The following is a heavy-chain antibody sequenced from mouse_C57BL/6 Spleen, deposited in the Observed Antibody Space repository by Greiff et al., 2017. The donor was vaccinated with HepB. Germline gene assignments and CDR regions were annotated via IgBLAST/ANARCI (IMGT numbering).Heavy chain of an antibody. V-gene: IGHV1-82*01. J-gene: IGHJ4*01. Sequence: QVQLQQSGPELVKPGASVKISCKASGYAFSSSWMNWVKQRPGKGLEWIGRIYPGDGDTNYNGKFKGKATLTADKSSSTAYMQLSSLTSEDSAVYCCARGAQATAMDYWGQGTSVTVSS. CDR3: ARGAQATAMDY. CDR1: GYAFSSSW. D-gene: IGHD3-2*02. CDR2: IYPGDGDT.